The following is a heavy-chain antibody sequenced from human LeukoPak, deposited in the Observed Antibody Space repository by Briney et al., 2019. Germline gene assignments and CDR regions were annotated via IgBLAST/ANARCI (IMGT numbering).Heavy chain of an antibody. CDR3: ARGSYYYDSSGRLFDY. J-gene: IGHJ4*02. D-gene: IGHD3-22*01. V-gene: IGHV4-39*07. CDR1: GGSITNPNYF. CDR2: VSYGGDT. Sequence: SETLSLTCTVSGGSITNPNYFWGWIRQPPGKGLEWIGSVSYGGDTYFNPSLKSRVTISVDTSRNQFSLKLSSVTAADTAVYYCARGSYYYDSSGRLFDYWGQGTLVTVSS.